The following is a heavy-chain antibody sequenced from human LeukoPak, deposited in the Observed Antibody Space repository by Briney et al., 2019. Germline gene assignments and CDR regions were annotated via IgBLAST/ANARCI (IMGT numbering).Heavy chain of an antibody. V-gene: IGHV4-4*07. CDR2: IYTSGST. CDR3: ARGDLWGYMITFGGVPFDY. CDR1: GGSISSFY. D-gene: IGHD3-16*01. J-gene: IGHJ4*02. Sequence: SETLSLTCTVSGGSISSFYWSWIRQPAGKGLEWIGRIYTSGSTDYNTPLKSRVTISVDTSKNQFSLNLSAVTAADTAVYYCARGDLWGYMITFGGVPFDYWGQGTLVTVSS.